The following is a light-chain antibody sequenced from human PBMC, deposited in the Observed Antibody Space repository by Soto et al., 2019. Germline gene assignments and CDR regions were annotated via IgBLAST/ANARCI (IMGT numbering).Light chain of an antibody. J-gene: IGLJ3*02. CDR1: SSNIGVNY. V-gene: IGLV1-47*02. CDR3: AAWDNSLSGRV. Sequence: QSVLTQAPSASGTPGQRVTISCSGSSSNIGVNYVYWYQQVPGTAPKLLVFDDNQRPSGVPDRFSDSKSGTSAFLAISGLRSVDEADYYCAAWDNSLSGRVFGGGTKLTVL. CDR2: DDN.